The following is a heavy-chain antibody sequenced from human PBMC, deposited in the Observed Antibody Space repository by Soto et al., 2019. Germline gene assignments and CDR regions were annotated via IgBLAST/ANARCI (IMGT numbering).Heavy chain of an antibody. Sequence: QVQLQESGPGLVKPSQTLSLPCTFSGGSISSGGYYWSWILQHSGKGLEWIGYIYYSGSTYYNSSLKIRVTISVDTAKIQLSLKRSSVTAADTAVYYWARSGRSVTRPELDYWGQGTLVTVSS. CDR2: IYYSGST. D-gene: IGHD1-1*01. V-gene: IGHV4-31*03. J-gene: IGHJ4*02. CDR1: GGSISSGGYY. CDR3: ARSGRSVTRPELDY.